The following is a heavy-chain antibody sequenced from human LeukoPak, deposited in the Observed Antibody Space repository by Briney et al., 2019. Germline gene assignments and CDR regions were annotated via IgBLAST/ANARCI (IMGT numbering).Heavy chain of an antibody. D-gene: IGHD6-19*01. CDR2: SSTDGTVT. CDR1: GFTFSKYW. CDR3: ATKQWLAPPPDS. V-gene: IGHV3-74*01. Sequence: PGGSLRLSCAASGFTFSKYWMLWVRQAPGKGLESVSRSSTDGTVTTYADSVKGRFTVSRDNADNTMFLQMNSVRDEDTAVYYCATKQWLAPPPDSWGQGTPVTVSS. J-gene: IGHJ4*02.